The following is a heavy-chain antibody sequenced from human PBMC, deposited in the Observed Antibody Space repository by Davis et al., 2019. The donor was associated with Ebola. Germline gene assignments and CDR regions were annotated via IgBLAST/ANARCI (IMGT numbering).Heavy chain of an antibody. CDR3: AREVYSGYDLPDY. J-gene: IGHJ4*02. CDR1: GYTFTGYY. V-gene: IGHV1-2*06. CDR2: INPYSGGT. D-gene: IGHD5-12*01. Sequence: ASVKVSCKASGYTFTGYYIHWVRQAPGQGLEWMGRINPYSGGTNYAQKFQGRVTMTRDTSISTAYMELNSLTSGDTAVYYCAREVYSGYDLPDYWGQGTLVTVSS.